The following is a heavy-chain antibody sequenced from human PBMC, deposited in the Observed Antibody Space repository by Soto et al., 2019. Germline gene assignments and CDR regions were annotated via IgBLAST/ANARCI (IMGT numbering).Heavy chain of an antibody. D-gene: IGHD3-10*01. J-gene: IGHJ3*02. V-gene: IGHV3-21*01. CDR3: ARDMYGSGSYYASDAFDI. Sequence: GGSLRLSCAASGFTFSSYSMNWVRQAPGKGLEWVSSISSSSSYIYYADSVKGRFTISRDNAKNSLYLQMNSLRAEDTAVYYCARDMYGSGSYYASDAFDIWGQGTMVTVSS. CDR2: ISSSSSYI. CDR1: GFTFSSYS.